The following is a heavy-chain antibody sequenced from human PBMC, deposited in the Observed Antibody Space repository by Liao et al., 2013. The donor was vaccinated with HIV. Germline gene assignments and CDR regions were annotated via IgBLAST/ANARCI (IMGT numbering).Heavy chain of an antibody. J-gene: IGHJ4*02. Sequence: QVRLQGSGPGLVNPSETLSLTCTVSGGSISNYYWNWVRQSPGKGLEWIGYIFYSGSTKYNPSLKSRVTISLDTSKNQFSLKLRSVTAADTAVYYCARAGDGYNYTPYLDSWGQGNPGHRLL. D-gene: IGHD5-24*01. CDR2: IFYSGST. CDR3: ARAGDGYNYTPYLDS. CDR1: GGSISNYY. V-gene: IGHV4-59*01.